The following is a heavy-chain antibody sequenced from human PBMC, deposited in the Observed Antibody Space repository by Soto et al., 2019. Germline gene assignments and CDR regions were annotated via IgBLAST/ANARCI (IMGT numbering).Heavy chain of an antibody. CDR2: IYSSGNT. V-gene: IGHV4-4*07. Sequence: SETLSLTGSVSGGTISGYDCTWIRQPAWKGLEWIGRIYSSGNTKYNPSLQSRVTMSLGTSNNQFSLRLTSVTAADTAVYYCARGHRFYDWFDPCGQGTLVTVSS. CDR3: ARGHRFYDWFDP. CDR1: GGTISGYD. D-gene: IGHD3-3*01. J-gene: IGHJ5*02.